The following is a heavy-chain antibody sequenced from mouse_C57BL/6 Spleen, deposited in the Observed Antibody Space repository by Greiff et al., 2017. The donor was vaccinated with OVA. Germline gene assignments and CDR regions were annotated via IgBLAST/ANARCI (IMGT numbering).Heavy chain of an antibody. D-gene: IGHD2-5*01. CDR3: ASAKAYYSNSYYAMDY. J-gene: IGHJ4*01. Sequence: QVQLQQPGAELVRPGSSVKLSCKASGYTFTSYWMHWVKQRPIQGLEWIGNIDPSDSETHYNQKFKDKATLTVDKSSSTAYMQLSSLTSEDSAVYYCASAKAYYSNSYYAMDYWGQGTSVTVSS. CDR1: GYTFTSYW. CDR2: IDPSDSET. V-gene: IGHV1-52*01.